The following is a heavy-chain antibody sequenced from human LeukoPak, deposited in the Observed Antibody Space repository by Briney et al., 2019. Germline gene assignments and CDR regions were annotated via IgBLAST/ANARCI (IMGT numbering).Heavy chain of an antibody. J-gene: IGHJ3*02. CDR1: GGSISSYY. V-gene: IGHV4-59*08. D-gene: IGHD1-1*01. CDR2: IYYSGST. Sequence: SETLSLTCTVSGGSISSYYWSWFRQPPGKGLEWIGYIYYSGSTNYNPSLKSRVTILVDTSRNQFSLKLSSVTAADTAVYYCARHHAGNDAFDIWGQGTMVTVSS. CDR3: ARHHAGNDAFDI.